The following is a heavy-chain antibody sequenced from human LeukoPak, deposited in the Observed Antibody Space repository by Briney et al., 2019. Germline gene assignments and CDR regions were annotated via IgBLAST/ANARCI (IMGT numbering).Heavy chain of an antibody. CDR1: GGTFSSYA. CDR2: NIPIFGTA. Sequence: GASVKVSCKASGGTFSSYAISWVRQAPGQGLEWMGGNIPIFGTANYAQKFQGRVTITADESTSTAYMELSSLRSEDTAVYYCARDTARLGVRQLVLDYWGQGTLVTVSS. CDR3: ARDTARLGVRQLVLDY. D-gene: IGHD6-13*01. J-gene: IGHJ4*02. V-gene: IGHV1-69*13.